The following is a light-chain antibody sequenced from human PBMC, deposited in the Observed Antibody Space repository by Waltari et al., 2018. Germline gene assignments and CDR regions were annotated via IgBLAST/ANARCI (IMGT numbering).Light chain of an antibody. CDR3: QKYGSLPAT. CDR2: DAS. J-gene: IGKJ1*01. Sequence: EVVLMQSPGTLSLSPGERATLSCRASQSVSRTLAWYQQKPGQAPRLRIYDASSMATGIPDRLSGGGCGTDFSLTISRLEPEDFAVYYCQKYGSLPATFGQGTKVEIK. V-gene: IGKV3-20*01. CDR1: QSVSRT.